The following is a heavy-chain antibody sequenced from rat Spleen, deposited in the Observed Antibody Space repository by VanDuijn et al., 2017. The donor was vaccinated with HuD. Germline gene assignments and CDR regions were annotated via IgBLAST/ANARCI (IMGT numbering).Heavy chain of an antibody. D-gene: IGHD1-10*01. V-gene: IGHV2-65*01. CDR2: IRSGGST. Sequence: QVQLKESGPGLVQPSQTLSLTCTVSGFSLTSYNVHWVRQPPGKGLEWMGFIRSGGSTEYNSEFKSRLSISRDTSKNQVFLKMNSLKTEDTGVYYCARDNNYFDYWGQGVMVTVSS. CDR1: GFSLTSYN. J-gene: IGHJ2*01. CDR3: ARDNNYFDY.